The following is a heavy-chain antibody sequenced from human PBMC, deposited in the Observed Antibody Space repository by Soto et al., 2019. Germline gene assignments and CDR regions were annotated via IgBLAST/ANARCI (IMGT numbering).Heavy chain of an antibody. CDR1: GGSVSSGSYY. CDR3: ARVERGTATTVVDALDI. D-gene: IGHD1-1*01. Sequence: QVQLQQWGAGLLKPSETLSLTCAVYGGSVSSGSYYWSWIRQPPGKGLEWIGEMSHSGGTHFNPSLKSRVTISVDTSKNQFSLKMSFVTAADTALYYCARVERGTATTVVDALDIWGPVTMVTVSS. J-gene: IGHJ3*02. CDR2: MSHSGGT. V-gene: IGHV4-34*01.